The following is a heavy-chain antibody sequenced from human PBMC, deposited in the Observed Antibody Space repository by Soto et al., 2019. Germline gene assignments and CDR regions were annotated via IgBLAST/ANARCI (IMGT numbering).Heavy chain of an antibody. Sequence: EVQLVESGGGLVQPGGSLRLSCAASGFTFSDHYMDWVRQAPGTGLEWVGRSRNKANSYSTEYAAYVKGRFTISRDESKNSLYLQMNSLKTEDTAVYYCARFSGSYTRGLDYWGQGTLVTVSS. J-gene: IGHJ4*02. CDR2: SRNKANSYST. CDR3: ARFSGSYTRGLDY. D-gene: IGHD1-26*01. V-gene: IGHV3-72*01. CDR1: GFTFSDHY.